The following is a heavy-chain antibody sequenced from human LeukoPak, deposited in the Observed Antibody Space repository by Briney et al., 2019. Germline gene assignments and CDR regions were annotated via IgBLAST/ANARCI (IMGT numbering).Heavy chain of an antibody. J-gene: IGHJ3*01. D-gene: IGHD2-2*01. V-gene: IGHV3-21*01. CDR3: AREGPAAPTDAFDL. CDR2: ISSSSSYI. Sequence: GGSLRLSCAASGFTFSSYSMNWVRQAPGKGLEWVSSISSSSSYIYYADSVKGRFTISRDNAKNSLYLQMNSLRAEDTAVYHCAREGPAAPTDAFDLWGQGTMVTVSS. CDR1: GFTFSSYS.